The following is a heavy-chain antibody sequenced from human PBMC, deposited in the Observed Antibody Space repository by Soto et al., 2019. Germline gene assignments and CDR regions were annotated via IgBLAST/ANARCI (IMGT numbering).Heavy chain of an antibody. CDR1: GYTFNRHG. D-gene: IGHD1-26*01. V-gene: IGHV1-18*04. Sequence: QVHLVQSGGEVKKPGASVKVSCKASGYTFNRHGITWVRQAPGQGLEWMGWISGYNGDINYEQKFQGRVTLSSDTLTSTVSLELKSLRFDETAVYYGARVRIVGAREIDFWGQGTLVPVSS. CDR3: ARVRIVGAREIDF. CDR2: ISGYNGDI. J-gene: IGHJ4*02.